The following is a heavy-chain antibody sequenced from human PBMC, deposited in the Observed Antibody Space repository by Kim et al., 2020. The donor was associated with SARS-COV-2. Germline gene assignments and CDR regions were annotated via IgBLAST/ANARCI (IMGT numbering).Heavy chain of an antibody. CDR2: IYHSGST. D-gene: IGHD3-22*01. CDR1: GYSISSGYY. CDR3: ARATAMIVVVPLFDP. Sequence: SETLSLTCTVSGYSISSGYYWGWIRQPPGKGLEWIGSIYHSGSTYYNPSLKSRVTISVDTSKNQFSLKLSSVTAADTAVYYCARATAMIVVVPLFDPWG. V-gene: IGHV4-38-2*02. J-gene: IGHJ5*02.